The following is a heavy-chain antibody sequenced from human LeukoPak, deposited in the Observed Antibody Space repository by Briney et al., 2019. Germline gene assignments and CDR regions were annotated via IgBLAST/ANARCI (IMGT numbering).Heavy chain of an antibody. CDR1: GGSFSGYY. J-gene: IGHJ4*02. Sequence: SETLSLTCAVYGGSFSGYYWSWIRQPPGKGLEWIGEINHSGSTNYNPSLKSRVTISVDTSKNQFSLKLSSVTAADTAVCYCARGSELTGYYVYWGQGTLVTVSS. CDR3: ARGSELTGYYVY. CDR2: INHSGST. V-gene: IGHV4-34*01. D-gene: IGHD3-9*01.